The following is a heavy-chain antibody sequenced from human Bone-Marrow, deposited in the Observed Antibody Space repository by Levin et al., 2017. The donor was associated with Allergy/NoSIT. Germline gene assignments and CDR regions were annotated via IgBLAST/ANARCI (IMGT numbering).Heavy chain of an antibody. D-gene: IGHD3-22*01. CDR3: AKANADSNDYYFPALYYSYYCGMDV. CDR2: ISGTGGTT. V-gene: IGHV3-23*01. J-gene: IGHJ6*02. Sequence: GGSLRLSCAASGFTFSTYAMTWVRQAPGKGLEWVSGISGTGGTTDYADSVKGRFTISRDNSKNTLDLQMNSLRPEDTAVYYCAKANADSNDYYFPALYYSYYCGMDVWGQGTTVTVSS. CDR1: GFTFSTYA.